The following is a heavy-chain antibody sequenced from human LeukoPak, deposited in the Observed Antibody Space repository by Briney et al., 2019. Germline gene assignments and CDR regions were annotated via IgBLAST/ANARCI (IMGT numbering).Heavy chain of an antibody. CDR1: GFTFSSYA. D-gene: IGHD5-12*01. CDR2: ISGSGDIT. Sequence: GGSLRLSCAASGFTFSSYAMTWVRQAPGKGLEWVSAISGSGDITYYADSVKGRFTISRDNAKNSLYLQMNSLRDEDTAVFYCASGSGHWGQGTLVTVSS. CDR3: ASGSGH. J-gene: IGHJ4*02. V-gene: IGHV3-23*01.